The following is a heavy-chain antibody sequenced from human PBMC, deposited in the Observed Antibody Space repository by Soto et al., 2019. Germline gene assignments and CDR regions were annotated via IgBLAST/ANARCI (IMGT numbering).Heavy chain of an antibody. Sequence: PGGSLRLSCAASGFTFSSYGMHWVRQAPGKGLEWVAVIWYDGSNKYYADSVKGRFTISRDNSKNTLYLQMNSLRAEDTAVYYCARDAGVGELAYYYYGMDGWGQGTTVPVSS. J-gene: IGHJ6*02. CDR2: IWYDGSNK. CDR1: GFTFSSYG. D-gene: IGHD3-10*01. CDR3: ARDAGVGELAYYYYGMDG. V-gene: IGHV3-33*01.